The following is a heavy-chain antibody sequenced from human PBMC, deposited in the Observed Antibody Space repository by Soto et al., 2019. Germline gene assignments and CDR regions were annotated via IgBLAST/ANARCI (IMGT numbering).Heavy chain of an antibody. V-gene: IGHV4-59*01. CDR2: ISSSGTT. CDR3: QRAPNALGLSSWDS. Sequence: VAGGTSIGFYWRRIRQHPRTGLRWIGYISSSGTTNHNPSLKRRVSISVDTSKNQFSLNLTSVTAADTGVYYCQRAPNALGLSSWDSWG. CDR1: GGTSIGFY. J-gene: IGHJ5*01.